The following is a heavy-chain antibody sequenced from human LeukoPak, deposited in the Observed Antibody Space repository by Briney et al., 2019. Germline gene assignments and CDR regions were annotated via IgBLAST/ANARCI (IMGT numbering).Heavy chain of an antibody. CDR2: ISAYNGNT. V-gene: IGHV1-18*01. CDR3: AREGYYDSSGYTDAFDI. J-gene: IGHJ3*02. CDR1: GYTFTSYG. Sequence: ASVKVSCKTSGYTFTSYGISWVRQAPGQGLEWMGWISAYNGNTNYAQKLQGRVTMTTDTSTSTAYMELRSLRSDDTAVYYCAREGYYDSSGYTDAFDIWGRGTMVTVSS. D-gene: IGHD3-22*01.